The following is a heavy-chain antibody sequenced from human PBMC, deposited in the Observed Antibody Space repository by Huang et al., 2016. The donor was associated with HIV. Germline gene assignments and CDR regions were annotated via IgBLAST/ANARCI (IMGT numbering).Heavy chain of an antibody. D-gene: IGHD2-15*01. CDR3: ARDRRHCSGGSCYYSDY. CDR2: IYYSGVS. CDR1: GGSISSHY. J-gene: IGHJ4*01. Sequence: QVQLQESGPGLVKPSETLSLTCSVSGGSISSHYWSWIRQPPGKGLELIGSIYYSGVSNYRPSLKRRVFISVDTSRNQFALKLSSVTAADTAVYYCARDRRHCSGGSCYYSDYWGHGTLVTVSS. V-gene: IGHV4-59*11.